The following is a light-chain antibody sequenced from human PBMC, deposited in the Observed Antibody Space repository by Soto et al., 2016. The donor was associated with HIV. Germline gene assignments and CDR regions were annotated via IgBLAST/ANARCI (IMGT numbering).Light chain of an antibody. J-gene: IGLJ3*02. CDR1: NIGSNS. Sequence: SYELTQPPSMSEAPGQTARITCGGYNIGSNSVHWYQQKPGQAPVLVVYDDSDRPSGIPERFSGSNSGNTATLTINRVEAEDEADFYCQVWDSRSDPWVFGGGTKLTVL. V-gene: IGLV3-21*02. CDR2: DDS. CDR3: QVWDSRSDPWV.